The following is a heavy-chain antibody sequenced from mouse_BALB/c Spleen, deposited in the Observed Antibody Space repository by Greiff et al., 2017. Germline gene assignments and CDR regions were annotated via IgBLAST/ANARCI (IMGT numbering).Heavy chain of an antibody. CDR2: IWSGGST. V-gene: IGHV2-2*02. J-gene: IGHJ3*01. CDR1: GFSLTSYG. Sequence: VQLQQSGPGLVQPSQSLSITCTVSGFSLTSYGVHWVRQSPGKGLEWLGVIWSGGSTDYNAAFISRLSISKDNSKSQVFFKMNSLQANDTAIYYCASDDYDGRVWFAYWGQGTLVTVSA. D-gene: IGHD2-4*01. CDR3: ASDDYDGRVWFAY.